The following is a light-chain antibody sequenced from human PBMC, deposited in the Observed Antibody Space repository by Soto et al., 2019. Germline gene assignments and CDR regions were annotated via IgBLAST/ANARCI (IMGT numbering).Light chain of an antibody. CDR1: RSDVGGYEY. V-gene: IGLV2-8*01. CDR2: EVS. J-gene: IGLJ1*01. Sequence: QSVLTQPPSASGSLGQSVTISCTGTRSDVGGYEYVSWYQQHPGKAPKIMIYEVSKRPSGVPDRFSGSKSGNTASLTVSGLQAEDEADYYCSSYADSNNYVFGPGTKVTVL. CDR3: SSYADSNNYV.